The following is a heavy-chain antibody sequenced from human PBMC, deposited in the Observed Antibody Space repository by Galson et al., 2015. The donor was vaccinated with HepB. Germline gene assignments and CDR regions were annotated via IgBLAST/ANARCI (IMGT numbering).Heavy chain of an antibody. Sequence: SVKVSCKASGYTFTSYAMHWVRQAPGQRLEWMGWINAGNGNTKYSQKFQGRVTITRDTSASTAYMELSSLRSEDTAVYYCAASLPHYDILTGYFLEDYMDVWGKGTTVTVSS. J-gene: IGHJ6*03. V-gene: IGHV1-3*01. CDR3: AASLPHYDILTGYFLEDYMDV. D-gene: IGHD3-9*01. CDR1: GYTFTSYA. CDR2: INAGNGNT.